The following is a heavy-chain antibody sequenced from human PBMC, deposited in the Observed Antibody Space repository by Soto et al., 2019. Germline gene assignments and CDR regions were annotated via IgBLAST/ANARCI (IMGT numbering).Heavy chain of an antibody. CDR1: GFTFGIHA. J-gene: IGHJ6*02. CDR2: ISASGGST. D-gene: IGHD2-15*01. CDR3: GKGSAATNYFYYATDV. V-gene: IGHV3-23*01. Sequence: EVQLLESGGGLVQPGGSLRLSCAASGFTFGIHAMIWVRQAPGKGLEWVSFISASGGSTYYADSVKGRFNISRDNSKKTLYLQMTSLRGAATAVYYCGKGSAATNYFYYATDVWGQGTTVTVSS.